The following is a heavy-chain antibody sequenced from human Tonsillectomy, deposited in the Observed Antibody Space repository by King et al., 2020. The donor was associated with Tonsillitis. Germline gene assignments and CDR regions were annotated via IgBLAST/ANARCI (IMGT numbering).Heavy chain of an antibody. V-gene: IGHV1-18*01. D-gene: IGHD3-10*01. CDR2: ISAYNGNT. CDR1: GYTFTSYG. J-gene: IGHJ4*02. Sequence: QLVQSGAEVKKPGASVKVSCKASGYTFTSYGISWVRQAPGQGLEWMGWISAYNGNTNYAQKLQGRVTMTTDTSTSTAYMELRSLSSDDTAVYYCARDDSPVVRGATGGDYWGQGTLVTVSS. CDR3: ARDDSPVVRGATGGDY.